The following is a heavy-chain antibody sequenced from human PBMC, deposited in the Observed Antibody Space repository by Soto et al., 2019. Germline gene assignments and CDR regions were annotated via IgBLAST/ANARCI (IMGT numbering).Heavy chain of an antibody. CDR3: AREATMIVVVPRGAFDI. CDR1: GFTFSSYE. Sequence: GGSLRLSCAASGFTFSSYEMNWVRQAPGKGLEWVSCISSSGSTIYYADSVKGRFTISRDNAKNSLYLQMNSLRAEDTAVYYCAREATMIVVVPRGAFDIWGQGTMVTVSS. V-gene: IGHV3-48*03. CDR2: ISSSGSTI. D-gene: IGHD3-22*01. J-gene: IGHJ3*02.